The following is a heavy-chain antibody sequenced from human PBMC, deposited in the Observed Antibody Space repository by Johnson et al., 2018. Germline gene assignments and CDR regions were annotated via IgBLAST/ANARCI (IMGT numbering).Heavy chain of an antibody. D-gene: IGHD1-26*01. V-gene: IGHV3-33*01. Sequence: VQLLESGGGVVKPGRSLRISCAASGFTFSNYGLHWVRQAPGKGLEWVGVIWYDGSNKYYGDAAKGRFTMSRDNTKNTLHRQMISLRAEDTAVYYCARDWDRLDVWGQGTTVTVAS. J-gene: IGHJ6*01. CDR3: ARDWDRLDV. CDR2: IWYDGSNK. CDR1: GFTFSNYG.